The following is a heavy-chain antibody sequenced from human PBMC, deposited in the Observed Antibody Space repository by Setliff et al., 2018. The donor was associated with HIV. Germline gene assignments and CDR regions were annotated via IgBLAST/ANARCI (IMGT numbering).Heavy chain of an antibody. CDR3: ARVFSAGWFDS. J-gene: IGHJ5*01. V-gene: IGHV5-51*01. D-gene: IGHD6-13*01. CDR2: IRPADSDT. CDR1: GYNFTTNW. Sequence: PGESLKISCKASGYNFTTNWVGWVRQMPGKGLEWMGIIRPADSDTRVGPSFQGHVTISADKSISSTYLQWSSLKASDTAMYYCARVFSAGWFDSWGQGTLVTVSS.